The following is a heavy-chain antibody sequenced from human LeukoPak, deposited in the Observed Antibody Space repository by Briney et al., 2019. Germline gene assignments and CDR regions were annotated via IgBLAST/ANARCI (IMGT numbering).Heavy chain of an antibody. Sequence: KPSETLSLTCTVSGGFISSYYWSWIRQPPGKGLEWIGYIYYSGSTSYNPSLRSRVTMPVDTSKNQFSLNLRSMTAADTAVYYCARRGAARRYDGLDVWGQGTTVTVSS. J-gene: IGHJ6*02. V-gene: IGHV4-59*08. CDR2: IYYSGST. D-gene: IGHD6-6*01. CDR3: ARRGAARRYDGLDV. CDR1: GGFISSYY.